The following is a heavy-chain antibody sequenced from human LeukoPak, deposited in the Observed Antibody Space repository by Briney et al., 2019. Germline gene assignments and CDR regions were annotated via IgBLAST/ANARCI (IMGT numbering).Heavy chain of an antibody. CDR2: THTSGST. Sequence: PSETLSLTCTVSGGSISSYYWSWIRQPAGKGLEWIGRTHTSGSTNYNPSLKSRVTMSVDTSKNQFSLKLNSVTAADTAVYYCARHRYYDFWSGYYTGMEAFDIWGQGTMVTVSS. CDR3: ARHRYYDFWSGYYTGMEAFDI. D-gene: IGHD3-3*01. V-gene: IGHV4-4*07. CDR1: GGSISSYY. J-gene: IGHJ3*02.